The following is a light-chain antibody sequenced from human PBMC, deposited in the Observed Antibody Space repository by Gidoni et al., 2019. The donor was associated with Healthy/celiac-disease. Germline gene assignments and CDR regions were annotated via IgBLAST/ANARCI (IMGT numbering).Light chain of an antibody. CDR1: QGISSY. Sequence: DIQLTQSPAFLSASVGDRVTITGRASQGISSYLAWYQQKPGKAPKLLIYAASTLQSGVPSRFSRSVSGTEFTLTISSLQPDDFATYYCQQLNSYLGGTFGQGTRLEI. CDR3: QQLNSYLGGT. J-gene: IGKJ5*01. CDR2: AAS. V-gene: IGKV1-9*01.